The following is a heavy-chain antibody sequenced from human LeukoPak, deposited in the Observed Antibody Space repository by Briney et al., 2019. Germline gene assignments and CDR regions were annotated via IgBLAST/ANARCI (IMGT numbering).Heavy chain of an antibody. CDR1: GGSFSGYY. D-gene: IGHD3-10*01. Sequence: SETLSLTCAVYGGSFSGYYWSWIRQPPGKGLEWIGEINHSGSTNYNPSLKSRVTISVDTSKNQFSLRLSSVTAADTAVYYCARSARITMVRGALDYWGQGTLVTVSS. CDR2: INHSGST. CDR3: ARSARITMVRGALDY. V-gene: IGHV4-34*01. J-gene: IGHJ4*02.